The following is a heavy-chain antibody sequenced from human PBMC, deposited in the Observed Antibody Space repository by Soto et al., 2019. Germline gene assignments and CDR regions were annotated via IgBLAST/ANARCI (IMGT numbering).Heavy chain of an antibody. CDR2: MNLNSGNT. V-gene: IGHV1-8*02. Sequence: GASVKVSCKASGGTFSSYAISWVRQATGQGLERMGRMNLNSGNTGFAQKFQGRVTMTRNTSISTAYMVLSSLRSEDTAVYYCAREFVVGYCISTSCYRYYYYGMDVWGQGTTVTVSS. D-gene: IGHD2-2*01. CDR3: AREFVVGYCISTSCYRYYYYGMDV. CDR1: GGTFSSYA. J-gene: IGHJ6*02.